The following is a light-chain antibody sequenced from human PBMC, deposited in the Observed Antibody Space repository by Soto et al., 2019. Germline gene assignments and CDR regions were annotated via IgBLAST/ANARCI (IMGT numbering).Light chain of an antibody. V-gene: IGLV1-44*01. J-gene: IGLJ1*01. CDR1: SSNIGSNT. CDR3: AAWDDSLNGFYV. Sequence: QSVLTQPPSASGTPGQRVTISCSGSSSNIGSNTVNWYQQLPGTAPKRLIYSNNQRPSEVPDRFSGSKSGTSASLAISGLQSEDEADYYCAAWDDSLNGFYVFGTGTKLTVL. CDR2: SNN.